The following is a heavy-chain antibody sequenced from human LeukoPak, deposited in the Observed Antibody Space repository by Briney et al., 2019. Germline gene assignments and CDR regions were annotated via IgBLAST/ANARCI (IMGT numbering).Heavy chain of an antibody. V-gene: IGHV4-39*01. J-gene: IGHJ4*02. CDR1: GGSISSSSYY. Sequence: PSETLSLTCTVSGGSISSSSYYWGWVRQPPGKGLEWIATIHNSGSTHSNSSLKSRVTISADTSQNQFSLKLSSVTAADTAVYYCTRYIVATINYFDYWGQGTLVSVSS. CDR3: TRYIVATINYFDY. D-gene: IGHD5-12*01. CDR2: IHNSGST.